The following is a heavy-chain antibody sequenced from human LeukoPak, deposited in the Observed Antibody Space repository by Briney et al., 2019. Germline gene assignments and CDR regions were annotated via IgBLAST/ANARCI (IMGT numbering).Heavy chain of an antibody. CDR1: GFTFSSYA. J-gene: IGHJ4*02. CDR3: ARGNDYGDYSAAV. V-gene: IGHV3-64*01. Sequence: GGSLRLSCAASGFTFSSYAMHWVRQAPGKGLEYVSAISGNGGSTYYANSVKGRFTISRDNSKNTLYLQMGSLRAEDMAVYYCARGNDYGDYSAAVWGQGTLVTVSS. CDR2: ISGNGGST. D-gene: IGHD4-17*01.